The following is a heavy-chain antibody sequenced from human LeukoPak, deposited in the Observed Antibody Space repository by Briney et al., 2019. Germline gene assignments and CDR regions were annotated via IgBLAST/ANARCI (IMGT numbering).Heavy chain of an antibody. Sequence: ASVKVSCKASGYTFTSYYLHWVRQAPGQGLEWIGIINPSGGSASYAQKFQGRVTMTRDTSTGTVYLELSSLRSGDTAVYYCARAKQSWFDPWGQGTLVTVSS. CDR2: INPSGGSA. CDR3: ARAKQSWFDP. CDR1: GYTFTSYY. V-gene: IGHV1-46*01. D-gene: IGHD1/OR15-1a*01. J-gene: IGHJ5*02.